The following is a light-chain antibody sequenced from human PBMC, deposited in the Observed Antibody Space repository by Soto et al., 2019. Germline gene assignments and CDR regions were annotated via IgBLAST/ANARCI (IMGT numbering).Light chain of an antibody. V-gene: IGLV2-14*01. CDR2: DVS. Sequence: QAVVTQPASVSGSPGQSITISCTGTSSDIGNYNYVSWYQQDPGKAPKLMIYDVSNRPSGVSNRFSGSKSGITASLTISGLQAEDEADYYCSSYTSSSTDVFGTGTKLTVL. J-gene: IGLJ1*01. CDR1: SSDIGNYNY. CDR3: SSYTSSSTDV.